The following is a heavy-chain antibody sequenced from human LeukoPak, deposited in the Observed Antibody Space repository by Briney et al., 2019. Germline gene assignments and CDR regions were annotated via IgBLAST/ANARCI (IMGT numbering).Heavy chain of an antibody. CDR3: ARDDPTVTTFLDY. J-gene: IGHJ4*02. CDR1: GGSISSGSYY. V-gene: IGHV4-61*02. Sequence: PSQTLSLTCTVSGGSISSGSYYWSWIRQPAGKGLEWIGRIYTSGSTNYNPSLKSRVTMSVDTSKNQFSLKLSSVTAADTAVYYCARDDPTVTTFLDYWGQGTLVAVSS. D-gene: IGHD4-11*01. CDR2: IYTSGST.